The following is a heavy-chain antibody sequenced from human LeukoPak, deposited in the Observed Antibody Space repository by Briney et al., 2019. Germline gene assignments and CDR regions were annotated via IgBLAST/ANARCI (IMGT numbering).Heavy chain of an antibody. CDR3: ARDYSSFLYYFYYMDV. Sequence: GGSLRLSCAASGFTFSSYWMSWVRQAPGKGLEWVANIKQDGSEKYYVDSVKGRFTISRDNAKNSLYLQMNSLRAEDTAVYYCARDYSSFLYYFYYMDVWGKGTTVTVSS. CDR1: GFTFSSYW. D-gene: IGHD4-11*01. V-gene: IGHV3-7*01. CDR2: IKQDGSEK. J-gene: IGHJ6*03.